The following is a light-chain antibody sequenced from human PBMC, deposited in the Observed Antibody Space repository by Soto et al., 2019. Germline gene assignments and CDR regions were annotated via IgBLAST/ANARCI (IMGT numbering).Light chain of an antibody. J-gene: IGLJ1*01. CDR3: CSYAGSSTLYV. V-gene: IGLV2-23*01. Sequence: QSVLTQPASVSGSHGQSITISCTETSSDVGSYNLVSWYQQHPGKAPKLMIYEGSKRPSGVSNRFSGSKSGNTASLTISGLQAEDEADYYCCSYAGSSTLYVFGTGAKVTV. CDR2: EGS. CDR1: SSDVGSYNL.